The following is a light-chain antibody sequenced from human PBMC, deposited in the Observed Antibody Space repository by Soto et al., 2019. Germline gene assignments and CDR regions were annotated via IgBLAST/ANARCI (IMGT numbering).Light chain of an antibody. CDR1: SSDLGGYSY. CDR2: EVS. Sequence: QSALTQPPSASGSPGQSVTISCTGSSSDLGGYSYVSWYQQHPGEAPKLMIYEVSKRPSGVPDRFSGSKSGSTASLTVSGLQAEDEADYYCSSYAGSNNVVFGGGTKLTVL. V-gene: IGLV2-8*01. CDR3: SSYAGSNNVV. J-gene: IGLJ2*01.